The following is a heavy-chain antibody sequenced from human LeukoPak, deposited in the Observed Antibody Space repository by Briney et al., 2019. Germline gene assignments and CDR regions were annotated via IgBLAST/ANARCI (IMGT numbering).Heavy chain of an antibody. CDR3: TTLDIVVVPAAIGSLGWFDP. Sequence: GGSLRLSCAASGFTFSNAWMSWVRQAPGKGLEWVGRIKSKTDGGTTDYAALVKGRFTISRDDSKNTLYLQMNSLKTEDTAVYYCTTLDIVVVPAAIGSLGWFDPWGQGTLVTVSS. J-gene: IGHJ5*02. D-gene: IGHD2-2*02. V-gene: IGHV3-15*01. CDR1: GFTFSNAW. CDR2: IKSKTDGGTT.